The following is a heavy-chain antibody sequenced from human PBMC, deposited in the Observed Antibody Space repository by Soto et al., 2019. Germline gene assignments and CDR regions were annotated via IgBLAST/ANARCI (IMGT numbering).Heavy chain of an antibody. CDR1: GGTFSSYA. V-gene: IGHV1-69*13. J-gene: IGHJ6*02. CDR3: ARVGTEGCSSTSCYSGAGWYYGMDV. Sequence: SVKVSCKASGGTFSSYAISWVRQAPGQGLEWMGGIIPIFGTANYAQKFQGRVTITADESTSTAYMEPSSLRSEDTAVYYCARVGTEGCSSTSCYSGAGWYYGMDVWGQGTTVTVSS. D-gene: IGHD2-2*01. CDR2: IIPIFGTA.